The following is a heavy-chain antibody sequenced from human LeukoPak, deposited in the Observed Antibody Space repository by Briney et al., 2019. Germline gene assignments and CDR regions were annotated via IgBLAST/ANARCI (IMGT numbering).Heavy chain of an antibody. CDR1: GFTFSRYA. Sequence: GGSLRLSCAASGFTFSRYAMSWVRQAPGKGLEWVSAISGSGGSTDCADCVRGRFTISRDNSKNTLYLQMNSLRAEDTAVYYCAKETSGYALFDYWGQGTLVTVSS. CDR2: ISGSGGST. D-gene: IGHD5-12*01. CDR3: AKETSGYALFDY. V-gene: IGHV3-23*01. J-gene: IGHJ4*02.